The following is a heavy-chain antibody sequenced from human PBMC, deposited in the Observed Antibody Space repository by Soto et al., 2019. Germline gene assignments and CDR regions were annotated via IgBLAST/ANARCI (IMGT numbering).Heavy chain of an antibody. CDR2: INAGNGNT. J-gene: IGHJ4*02. CDR3: ARAVAVPADFDY. CDR1: GCTFTGYA. V-gene: IGHV1-3*05. Sequence: QVRLVQSGAEEKKPGASVKVSCKASGCTFTGYAMHWVRQAPGQRLEWMGWINAGNGNTKYSQKFQGRVTITRDTSASTAYMELSSLRSEDTAVYYCARAVAVPADFDYWGQGTLVTVSS. D-gene: IGHD6-19*01.